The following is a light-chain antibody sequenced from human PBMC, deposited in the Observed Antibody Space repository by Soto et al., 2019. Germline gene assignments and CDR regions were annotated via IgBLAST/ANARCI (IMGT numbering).Light chain of an antibody. CDR1: SSNLGAGYD. CDR2: GNR. V-gene: IGLV1-40*01. CDR3: QSYDNSLGVCYV. J-gene: IGLJ1*01. Sequence: QSVLTQPPSVSGAPGQRVTISCTGSSSNLGAGYDVHWYQLLPGTAPKLLIYGNRNRPSGVPDRFSGSNSGTSASLAITGLQAEDEAVYYFQSYDNSLGVCYVFGTGTKVTVL.